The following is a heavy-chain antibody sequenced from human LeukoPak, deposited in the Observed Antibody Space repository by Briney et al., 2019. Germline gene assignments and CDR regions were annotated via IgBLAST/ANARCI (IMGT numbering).Heavy chain of an antibody. CDR1: GFTFSNYA. D-gene: IGHD5-24*01. J-gene: IGHJ5*02. CDR3: AKRGNTISFFDP. V-gene: IGHV3-23*01. CDR2: LTGGGDFT. Sequence: QSGGSLRLSCGASGFTFSNYAMYWVRQAPGKGLEWVSGLTGGGDFTYYADSVKGRFTISRDNSKNTLYLEMNSLRADDTAVCYCAKRGNTISFFDPWGQGTLVTVSS.